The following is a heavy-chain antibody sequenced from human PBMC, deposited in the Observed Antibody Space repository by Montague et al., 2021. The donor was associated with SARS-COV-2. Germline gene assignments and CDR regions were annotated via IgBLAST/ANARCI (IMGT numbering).Heavy chain of an antibody. D-gene: IGHD3-9*01. CDR3: ARDGSLRVEILIGPRHYYYGMDV. CDR2: IYYSGST. V-gene: IGHV4-39*07. CDR1: GGSISSSGYY. J-gene: IGHJ6*02. Sequence: SETLSLTCTVSGGSISSSGYYWSWIRQPPGKGLEWIGSIYYSGSTYYNPSLKSRVTISVDTSKNQFSLKLSSVTAADTAVYYCARDGSLRVEILIGPRHYYYGMDVWGQGTTVTVSS.